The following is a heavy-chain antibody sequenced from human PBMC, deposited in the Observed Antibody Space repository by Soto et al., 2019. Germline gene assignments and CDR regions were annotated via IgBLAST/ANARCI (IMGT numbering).Heavy chain of an antibody. CDR3: ARHFCSGGSCDRTFDNWFDP. D-gene: IGHD2-15*01. J-gene: IGHJ5*02. CDR1: GGSISSSSYY. Sequence: SETLSLTCTVSGGSISSSSYYWGWIRQPPGKGLEWIGSIYYSGSTYYNPSLKSRVTISVDTSKNQFSLKLSSVTAADTAVYYCARHFCSGGSCDRTFDNWFDPWGQGTLVTVSS. V-gene: IGHV4-39*01. CDR2: IYYSGST.